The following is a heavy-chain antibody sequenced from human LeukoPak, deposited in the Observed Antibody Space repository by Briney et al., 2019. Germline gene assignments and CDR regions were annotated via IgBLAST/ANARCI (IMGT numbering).Heavy chain of an antibody. D-gene: IGHD5-18*01. V-gene: IGHV4-59*11. CDR2: LFDSVNT. Sequence: SETLSLTCTVSGGSISSHYWSWIRQPPGKGLEWIAYLFDSVNTKDNPSLQSRLTLSADTSKDQFSLRLSSVTAADTAVYYCATIKRGSIFGYFDFWGQGIKVTVSS. J-gene: IGHJ4*02. CDR3: ATIKRGSIFGYFDF. CDR1: GGSISSHY.